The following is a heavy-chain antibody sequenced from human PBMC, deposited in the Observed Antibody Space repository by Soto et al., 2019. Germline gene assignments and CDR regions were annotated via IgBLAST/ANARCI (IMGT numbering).Heavy chain of an antibody. CDR1: GYTFTSYG. D-gene: IGHD5-12*01. CDR2: ISAYNGNT. Sequence: QVQLVQSGAEVKKPGASVKVSCKASGYTFTSYGISWVRQAPGQGLEWMGWISAYNGNTNYPQKLQGRVTMTTDTSTSTAYMERRSLRSDDTTVYYCASSPGGYDPYYFDYWGQGTLVTVSS. CDR3: ASSPGGYDPYYFDY. V-gene: IGHV1-18*01. J-gene: IGHJ4*02.